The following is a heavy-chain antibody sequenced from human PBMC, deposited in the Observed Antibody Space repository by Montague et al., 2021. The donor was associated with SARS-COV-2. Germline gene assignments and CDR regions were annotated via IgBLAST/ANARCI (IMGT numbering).Heavy chain of an antibody. J-gene: IGHJ3*02. CDR1: GFSLSSYS. Sequence: YLRLSCATSGFSLSSYSMNWVRQAPGKGLGWVSYFSGSSTKMNFADSVKGRFTISRDIAKNSLYLQMDSLTDEDTAVYYCARDAGYNWNTEAYALDMWGQGTMVVVSS. CDR2: FSGSSTKM. D-gene: IGHD1/OR15-1a*01. V-gene: IGHV3-48*02. CDR3: ARDAGYNWNTEAYALDM.